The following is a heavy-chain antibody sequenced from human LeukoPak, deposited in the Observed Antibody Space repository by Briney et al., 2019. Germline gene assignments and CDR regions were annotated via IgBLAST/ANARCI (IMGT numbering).Heavy chain of an antibody. Sequence: SETLSLTCAVYGGSFSGYYWSWIRQPPGKGLEWIGEINHSGSTNYHPSLKSRVTISVDTSKNQFSLKLSSVTAADTAVYYCVRSYRMAFFDYWGQGTLVTVSS. CDR2: INHSGST. J-gene: IGHJ4*02. CDR3: VRSYRMAFFDY. D-gene: IGHD3-10*01. V-gene: IGHV4-34*01. CDR1: GGSFSGYY.